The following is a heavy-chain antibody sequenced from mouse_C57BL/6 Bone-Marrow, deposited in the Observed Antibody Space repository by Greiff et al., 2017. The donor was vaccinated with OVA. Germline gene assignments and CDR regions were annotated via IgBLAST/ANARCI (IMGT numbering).Heavy chain of an antibody. Sequence: QVQLQQPGAELVRPGSSVKLSCKASGYTFTSYWMDWVKQRPGQGLEWIGNIYHSDSETYYNQKFKDKATLTVDKSSSTAYMQLSSLTSEDSAVYYCATDYWGQGTTLTVSS. CDR2: IYHSDSET. CDR3: ATDY. CDR1: GYTFTSYW. V-gene: IGHV1-61*01. J-gene: IGHJ2*01.